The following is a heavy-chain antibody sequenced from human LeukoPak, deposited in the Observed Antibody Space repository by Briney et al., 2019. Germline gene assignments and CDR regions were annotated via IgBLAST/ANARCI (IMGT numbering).Heavy chain of an antibody. CDR1: GYTFTVYF. D-gene: IGHD3-16*01. CDR2: MNPDNGGT. CDR3: ATLGGHSLAAQNGY. V-gene: IGHV1-2*02. J-gene: IGHJ4*02. Sequence: ASVKVSCKASGYTFTVYFMHWVRQAPGQGLEWMVLMNPDNGGTHYAQKFQGRVTMTRDSSISTAYMELSRLTSDDTAVYYCATLGGHSLAAQNGYWGQGTLVTVSS.